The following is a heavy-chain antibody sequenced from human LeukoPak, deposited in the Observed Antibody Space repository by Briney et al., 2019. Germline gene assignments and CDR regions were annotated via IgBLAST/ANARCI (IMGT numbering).Heavy chain of an antibody. J-gene: IGHJ5*02. Sequence: PGGSLRLSCAASGFSFNTHGMNWVRQAPGKGLEWVSYISSSSSMIYYADSVKGRFTISRDNARNSLYLQMNGLRDEDTAVYYCAREIITMGFNWFDPWGQGTLVTASS. D-gene: IGHD3-3*01. V-gene: IGHV3-48*02. CDR3: AREIITMGFNWFDP. CDR2: ISSSSSMI. CDR1: GFSFNTHG.